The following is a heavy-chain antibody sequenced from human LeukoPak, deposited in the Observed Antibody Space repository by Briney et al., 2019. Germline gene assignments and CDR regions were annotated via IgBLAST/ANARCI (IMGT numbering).Heavy chain of an antibody. CDR1: GFTFSSFW. V-gene: IGHV3-7*01. J-gene: IGHJ4*02. CDR2: IKQDGSEK. D-gene: IGHD2-2*01. Sequence: PGGSLRLSCAASGFTFSSFWMSWVRQAPGKGLEWVANIKQDGSEKYYVDSVKGRFTISRDNAKNSLYLQMNSLRAEDTAMYNCARGGVYQDYWGQGTLVTVSS. CDR3: ARGGVYQDY.